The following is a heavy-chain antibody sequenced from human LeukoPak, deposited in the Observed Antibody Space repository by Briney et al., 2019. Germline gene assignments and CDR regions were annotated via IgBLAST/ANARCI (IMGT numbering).Heavy chain of an antibody. CDR1: GGSISSGGYS. Sequence: SQTLSLTCAVSGGSISSGGYSWSWIRQPPGKGLEWIGYIYHSGSTYYSPSLKSRVTISVDRSKNQFSLKLSSVTAADTAVYYCARGVYGDFGTAPYWGQGTLVTVSS. J-gene: IGHJ4*02. CDR3: ARGVYGDFGTAPY. CDR2: IYHSGST. D-gene: IGHD4-17*01. V-gene: IGHV4-30-2*01.